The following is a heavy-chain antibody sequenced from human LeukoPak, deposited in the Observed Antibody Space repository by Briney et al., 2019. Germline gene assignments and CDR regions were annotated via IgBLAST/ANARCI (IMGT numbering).Heavy chain of an antibody. V-gene: IGHV4-39*01. D-gene: IGHD2-2*01. CDR1: GDSISTSNSY. Sequence: SETLSLTCTVSGDSISTSNSYWGWIRQPPGKGLEWIGSIYYSGNTYYNASLKSRVTISVDTSKNQFSLKLSSVTAADTAVYYCASIRPAAMPYYYYYYMDVWGKGTTVTISS. J-gene: IGHJ6*03. CDR3: ASIRPAAMPYYYYYYMDV. CDR2: IYYSGNT.